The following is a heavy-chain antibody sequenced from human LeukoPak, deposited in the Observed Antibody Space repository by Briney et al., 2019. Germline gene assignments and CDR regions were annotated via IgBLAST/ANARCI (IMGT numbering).Heavy chain of an antibody. CDR1: GGSISSYY. V-gene: IGHV4-4*07. D-gene: IGHD2-2*01. Sequence: SETLSLTCTVSGGSISSYYWSWIRQPAGKGLEWIGRIYTSGSTNYNPSLKSRVTMSVDTSKNQFSLKLSSVTAVDTAVYYCARGLSGIVVVPATRWGAFDIWGQGTMVTVSS. CDR2: IYTSGST. J-gene: IGHJ3*02. CDR3: ARGLSGIVVVPATRWGAFDI.